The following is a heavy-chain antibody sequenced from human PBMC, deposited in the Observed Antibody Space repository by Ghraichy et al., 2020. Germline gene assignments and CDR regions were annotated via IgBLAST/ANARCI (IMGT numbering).Heavy chain of an antibody. V-gene: IGHV4-39*01. CDR1: GGSISSSSYY. D-gene: IGHD5-18*01. CDR3: ASPDTAMAGGDY. Sequence: SETLSLTCTVSGGSISSSSYYWGWIRQPPGKGLEWIGSIYYSGSTYYNPSLKSRVTISVDTSKNQFSLKLSSVTAADTAVYYCASPDTAMAGGDYWGQGTLVTVSS. CDR2: IYYSGST. J-gene: IGHJ4*02.